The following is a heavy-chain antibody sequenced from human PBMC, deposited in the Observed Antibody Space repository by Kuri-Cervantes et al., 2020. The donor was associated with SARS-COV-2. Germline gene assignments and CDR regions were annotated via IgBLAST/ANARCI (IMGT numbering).Heavy chain of an antibody. V-gene: IGHV3-48*03. Sequence: GESLKISCAASGFTFSSYGMNWVRQAPGKGLEWVSYISSSGSTIYYADSVKGRFTISRDNAKNSLYLQMNSLRAEDTAVYYCARAHAYYDFWSGYGDVWGQGTTVTVSS. J-gene: IGHJ6*02. CDR1: GFTFSSYG. D-gene: IGHD3-3*01. CDR3: ARAHAYYDFWSGYGDV. CDR2: ISSSGSTI.